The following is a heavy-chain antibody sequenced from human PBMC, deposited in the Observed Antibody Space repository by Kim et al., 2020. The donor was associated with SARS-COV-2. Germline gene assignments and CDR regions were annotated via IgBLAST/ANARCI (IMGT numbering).Heavy chain of an antibody. J-gene: IGHJ4*02. V-gene: IGHV3-30*07. D-gene: IGHD3-3*01. Sequence: VKGRFTISRDNSKNTLYLQMNSLRAEDTAVYYCASGTREFWSGYSYYFDYWGQGTLVTVSS. CDR3: ASGTREFWSGYSYYFDY.